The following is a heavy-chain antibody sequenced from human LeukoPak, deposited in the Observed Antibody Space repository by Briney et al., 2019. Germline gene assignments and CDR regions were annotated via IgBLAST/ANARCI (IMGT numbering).Heavy chain of an antibody. J-gene: IGHJ4*02. D-gene: IGHD4-23*01. CDR1: GYTFTGYY. Sequence: ASVKVSCKASGYTFTGYYMHWVRQAPGQGLEGMGWINPNSGGTNYAQKFQGRVTMTRDTSISTAYMELSRLRSDDTAVYYCARTVVTRGYFDYWGQGTLVTVSS. V-gene: IGHV1-2*02. CDR3: ARTVVTRGYFDY. CDR2: INPNSGGT.